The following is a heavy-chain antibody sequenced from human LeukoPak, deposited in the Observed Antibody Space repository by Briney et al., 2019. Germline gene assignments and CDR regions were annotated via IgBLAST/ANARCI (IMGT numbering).Heavy chain of an antibody. CDR3: ARDPFYYGPHNWFDP. V-gene: IGHV1-46*01. D-gene: IGHD3-10*01. Sequence: ASVKVSCKASGYTFTSYYMHWVRQAPGQGLEWMGIINPSGGSTSYAQEFQGRVTMTRDTSTSTVYMELSSLRSEDTAVYYCARDPFYYGPHNWFDPWGQGTLVTVSS. CDR1: GYTFTSYY. J-gene: IGHJ5*02. CDR2: INPSGGST.